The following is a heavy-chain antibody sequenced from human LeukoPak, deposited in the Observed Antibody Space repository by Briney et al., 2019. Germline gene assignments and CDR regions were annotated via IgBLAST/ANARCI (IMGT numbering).Heavy chain of an antibody. V-gene: IGHV3-64D*06. CDR1: EFTLMSYA. J-gene: IGHJ4*02. Sequence: PGGSLRPSCSASEFTLMSYAMHWVRQAPGKGLEYVSSISSNGGSTYYADSVKGRFTISRDNSKNTLYLQMSSLRTEDTAVYYCVKDKGGYYYGSGSYYTDWGQRTLVTVSS. D-gene: IGHD3-10*01. CDR3: VKDKGGYYYGSGSYYTD. CDR2: ISSNGGST.